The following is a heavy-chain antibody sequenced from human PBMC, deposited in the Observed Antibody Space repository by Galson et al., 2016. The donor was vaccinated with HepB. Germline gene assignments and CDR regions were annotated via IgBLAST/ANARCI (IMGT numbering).Heavy chain of an antibody. D-gene: IGHD2-2*01. CDR2: ISYEGSNT. J-gene: IGHJ4*02. CDR3: ARVAWECTSTSCYDS. Sequence: LRLSCAASGFNFSNYPLYWVRQAPGKGLEWVAFISYEGSNTYYADSVKGRFTISRDNSKNTVYMQMNSLRPEDTAVYYCARVAWECTSTSCYDSWGQGTLVTVSS. CDR1: GFNFSNYP. V-gene: IGHV3-30-3*01.